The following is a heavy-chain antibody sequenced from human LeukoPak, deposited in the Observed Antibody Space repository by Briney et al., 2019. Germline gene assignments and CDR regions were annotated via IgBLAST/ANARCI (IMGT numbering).Heavy chain of an antibody. CDR2: IGSSSSYI. V-gene: IGHV3-21*01. CDR3: ARDLRYSSSWHGNY. D-gene: IGHD6-13*01. Sequence: SGGSLRLSCAASGFTFSSYSMNWVRQAPGKGLEWVSSIGSSSSYIYYADSVKGRFTISRDNAKNSLYLQMNSLRAEDTAVYYCARDLRYSSSWHGNYWGQGTLATVSS. J-gene: IGHJ4*02. CDR1: GFTFSSYS.